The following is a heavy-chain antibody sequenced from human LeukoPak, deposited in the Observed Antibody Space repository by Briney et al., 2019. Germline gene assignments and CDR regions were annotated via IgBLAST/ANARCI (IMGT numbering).Heavy chain of an antibody. D-gene: IGHD6-19*01. CDR1: GFTFSSYE. V-gene: IGHV3-30*18. Sequence: GGSLRLSCAASGFTFSSYEMNWVRQAPGKGLEWVAVISYDGSKKYYGDSVKGRFTISRDNSKNTLYLQMNSLRAEDTAVYYCAKDPRGIAVAGAFEIWGQGTMVTVSS. J-gene: IGHJ3*02. CDR2: ISYDGSKK. CDR3: AKDPRGIAVAGAFEI.